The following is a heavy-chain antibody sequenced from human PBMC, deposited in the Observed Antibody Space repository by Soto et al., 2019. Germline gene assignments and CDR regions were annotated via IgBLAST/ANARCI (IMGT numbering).Heavy chain of an antibody. CDR1: GFTFSNAW. Sequence: GGSLILSCAASGFTFSNAWMSWVRQAPGKGLEWVSTIDGSGGGTYYADFVKGRFTISRDNSKNTVYLQMTTLRVDDTAKYYGGMLDYWGPGTLVTVSS. V-gene: IGHV3-23*01. CDR2: IDGSGGGT. J-gene: IGHJ4*02. CDR3: GMLDY.